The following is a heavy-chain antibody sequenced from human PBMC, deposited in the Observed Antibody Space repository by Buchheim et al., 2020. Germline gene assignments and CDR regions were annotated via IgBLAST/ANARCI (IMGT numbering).Heavy chain of an antibody. CDR1: GGSISSSSYY. V-gene: IGHV4-39*01. CDR3: ARINYYDSSGYYYGNFDY. D-gene: IGHD3-22*01. J-gene: IGHJ4*02. CDR2: IYYSGST. Sequence: QLQLQESGPGLVKPSETLSLTCTVSGGSISSSSYYWGWIRQPPGKGLEWIGSIYYSGSTYYNPSLKSRVTISVDTSKNQFSLKLSSVTAADTAVYYCARINYYDSSGYYYGNFDYWGQGTL.